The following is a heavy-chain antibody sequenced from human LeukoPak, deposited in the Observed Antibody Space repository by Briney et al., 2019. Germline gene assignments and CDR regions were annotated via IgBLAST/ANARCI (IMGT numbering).Heavy chain of an antibody. CDR1: GVSVSSGSYY. Sequence: SETLSLTCTVSGVSVSSGSYYWSWIRQPPGKGLEWIGYIYYSGSTNYNPSLKSRVTISVDTSKNQFSLKLSSVTAADTAVYYCARDLRAVGKGYCYYGMDVWGQGTTVTVSS. CDR2: IYYSGST. J-gene: IGHJ6*02. D-gene: IGHD1-26*01. CDR3: ARDLRAVGKGYCYYGMDV. V-gene: IGHV4-61*01.